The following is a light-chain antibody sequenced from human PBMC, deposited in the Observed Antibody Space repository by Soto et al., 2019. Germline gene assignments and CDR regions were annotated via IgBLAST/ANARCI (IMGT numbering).Light chain of an antibody. CDR3: QQYGSSPWT. J-gene: IGKJ1*01. CDR1: QSVGSNA. CDR2: GPS. Sequence: ETVLTQSPGTLSLSPGDRATLSCRASQSVGSNAVVWFQQKPGQAPRLLIYGPSTRATGIPDRVSGSGSGTDFTLTISGLEPEDFAVYYCQQYGSSPWTFGQGTKVEIK. V-gene: IGKV3-20*01.